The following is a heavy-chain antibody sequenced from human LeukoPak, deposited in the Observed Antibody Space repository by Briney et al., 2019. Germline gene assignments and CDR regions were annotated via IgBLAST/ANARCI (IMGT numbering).Heavy chain of an antibody. CDR1: GGSFSGYY. Sequence: SETLSLTCAVYGGSFSGYYWSWIRQPPGKGLEWIGEINHSGSTNYNPSLKSRVTISVDTSKNQFSLKLGSVTAADTAVYYCARSRRRAAAGTGLRPLDYWGQGTLVTVSS. CDR2: INHSGST. CDR3: ARSRRRAAAGTGLRPLDY. J-gene: IGHJ4*02. D-gene: IGHD6-13*01. V-gene: IGHV4-34*01.